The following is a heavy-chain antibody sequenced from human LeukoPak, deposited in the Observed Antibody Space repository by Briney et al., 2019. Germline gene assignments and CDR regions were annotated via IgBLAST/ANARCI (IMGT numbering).Heavy chain of an antibody. CDR3: AKDKIFRYLDY. Sequence: GGSLRLSCAASGLTFSNHGMHWVRQAPGKGLEWVAMITSDGNNKYYADSVKDRFTISRDDSKNTLYPQMNSLRDEDTAVYYCAKDKIFRYLDYWGQGALVTVTS. CDR2: ITSDGNNK. CDR1: GLTFSNHG. D-gene: IGHD2/OR15-2a*01. V-gene: IGHV3-30*18. J-gene: IGHJ4*02.